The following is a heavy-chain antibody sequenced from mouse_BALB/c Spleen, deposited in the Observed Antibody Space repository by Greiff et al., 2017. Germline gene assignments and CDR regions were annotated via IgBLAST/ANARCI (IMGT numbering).Heavy chain of an antibody. CDR2: ISSGSNTI. CDR1: GFTFSSFG. Sequence: EVKLVESGGGLVQPGGSRKLSCAASGFTFSSFGMHWVRQAPKKGLEWVAYISSGSNTIYYADTVKGRFTISRDNTKNTLFLQMTSLRSEDTAMYYCARFGTTTGAMDYWGQGTSVTVSS. V-gene: IGHV5-17*02. J-gene: IGHJ4*01. D-gene: IGHD5-5*01. CDR3: ARFGTTTGAMDY.